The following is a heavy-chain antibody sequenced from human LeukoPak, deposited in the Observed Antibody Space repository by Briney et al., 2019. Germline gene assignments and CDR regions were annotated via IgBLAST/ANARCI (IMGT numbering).Heavy chain of an antibody. J-gene: IGHJ4*02. D-gene: IGHD6-13*01. Sequence: ASVKVSCKASGYTFTSYYMHWVRQAPGQGLEWMGIINPSGGSTSYAQKFQGRVTMTRDTSTSTVYMELSSLRSEDTAVYYCARVVLADGAAAAIDYWGQGTLVTVSS. CDR2: INPSGGST. CDR1: GYTFTSYY. CDR3: ARVVLADGAAAAIDY. V-gene: IGHV1-46*01.